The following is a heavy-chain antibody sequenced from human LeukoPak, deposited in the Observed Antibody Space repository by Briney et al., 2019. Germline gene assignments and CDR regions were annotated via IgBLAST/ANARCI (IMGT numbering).Heavy chain of an antibody. Sequence: SETLSLTCTVSGRSMSSSSYYWGWIRQSPGTGLEWIGSIYYSGANHYNPSLKSRVTMSVDTSKNQFSVKLTSVTATDTAVYYCVRVRGYWLVRGYLDYWGQGTQVTVSS. CDR2: IYYSGAN. D-gene: IGHD6-19*01. CDR1: GRSMSSSSYY. J-gene: IGHJ4*02. V-gene: IGHV4-39*02. CDR3: VRVRGYWLVRGYLDY.